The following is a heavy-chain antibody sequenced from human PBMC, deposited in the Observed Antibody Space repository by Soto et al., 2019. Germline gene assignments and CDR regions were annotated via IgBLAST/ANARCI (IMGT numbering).Heavy chain of an antibody. CDR3: ARYTGGASSGYYYCYGMDV. V-gene: IGHV5-10-1*01. J-gene: IGHJ6*02. CDR1: GYSFTSYW. CDR2: IDPSDSYT. Sequence: GESLKISCKGSGYSFTSYWISWVRQMPGKGLEWMGRIDPSDSYTNYSPSFQGHVTISADKSISTAYLQWSSLKASGTAMYYCARYTGGASSGYYYCYGMDVWGQRTTVTVAS. D-gene: IGHD6-25*01.